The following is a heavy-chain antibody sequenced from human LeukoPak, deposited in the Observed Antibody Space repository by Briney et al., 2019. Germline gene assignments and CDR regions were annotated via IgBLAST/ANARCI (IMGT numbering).Heavy chain of an antibody. D-gene: IGHD1-26*01. V-gene: IGHV3-30*03. Sequence: PGRSLRLSCAASGFAFSSYDMHWVRQAPGKGLEWVAVISYDGSDKYYVDSVKGRFTISRDNSKNPLYLQMYSLKAEDAAVYYCARVLSGSYDNYFDYWGQGTLVTVSS. CDR3: ARVLSGSYDNYFDY. CDR2: ISYDGSDK. CDR1: GFAFSSYD. J-gene: IGHJ4*02.